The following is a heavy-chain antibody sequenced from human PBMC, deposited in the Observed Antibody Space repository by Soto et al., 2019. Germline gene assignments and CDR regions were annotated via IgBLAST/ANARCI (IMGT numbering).Heavy chain of an antibody. D-gene: IGHD3-9*01. J-gene: IGHJ3*02. CDR1: GFTFSSYA. V-gene: IGHV3-23*01. CDR3: AKDKGYDILTGYYKNAFDI. Sequence: GGSLRLSCAASGFTFSSYAMSWVRQAPGKGLEWVSAISGSGGSTYYADSVKGRFTISRDNSKNTLYLQMNSLRAEDTAVYYCAKDKGYDILTGYYKNAFDIWGQGTMVTVSS. CDR2: ISGSGGST.